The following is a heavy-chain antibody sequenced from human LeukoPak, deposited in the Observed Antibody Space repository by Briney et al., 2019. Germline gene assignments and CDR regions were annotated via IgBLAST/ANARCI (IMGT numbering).Heavy chain of an antibody. CDR1: GDSINSLDL. Sequence: SGTLSLTCTVSGDSINSLDLWSWVRQPPGKGLEWIGEMYLSGTTHSNPSVKSRVTISIDKSKNQFFLNLSSVTAADTAIYYCAGLVGRYSSGLYYYYFDYWGQGTLVTVSS. J-gene: IGHJ4*02. V-gene: IGHV4-4*02. CDR2: MYLSGTT. CDR3: AGLVGRYSSGLYYYYFDY. D-gene: IGHD3-22*01.